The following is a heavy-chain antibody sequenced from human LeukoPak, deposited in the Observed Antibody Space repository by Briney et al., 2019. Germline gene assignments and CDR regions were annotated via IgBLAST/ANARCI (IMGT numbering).Heavy chain of an antibody. Sequence: GGSLRLSCAASGFTFSSYGTHWVRQAPGKGLEWVAVISYDGSNKYYADSVKGRFTISRDNSKNTLYLQMNSLRAEDTAVYYCAKGRVFGVVIPSFDYWGQGTLVTVSS. CDR2: ISYDGSNK. CDR1: GFTFSSYG. V-gene: IGHV3-30*18. D-gene: IGHD3-3*01. CDR3: AKGRVFGVVIPSFDY. J-gene: IGHJ4*02.